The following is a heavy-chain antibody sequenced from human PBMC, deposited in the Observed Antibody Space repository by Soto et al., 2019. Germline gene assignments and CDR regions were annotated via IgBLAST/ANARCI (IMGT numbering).Heavy chain of an antibody. CDR2: ISYDGRNK. CDR3: ARDRGGGDFIYFDY. V-gene: IGHV3-30*04. Sequence: QVQLVESGGGLFQPGRSLRLSCAAPGFTLSSFAMHWFRKAPGKGRGWVAVISYDGRNKYYADSVKGRFTISRDNSKNTLYLQMNSLRAEDTAVYYCARDRGGGDFIYFDYWGQGTLVTVSS. CDR1: GFTLSSFA. D-gene: IGHD2-21*02. J-gene: IGHJ4*02.